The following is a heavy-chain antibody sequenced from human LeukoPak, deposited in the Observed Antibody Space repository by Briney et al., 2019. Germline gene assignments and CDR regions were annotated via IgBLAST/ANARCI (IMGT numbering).Heavy chain of an antibody. Sequence: SETLSLTCTVSGGSISSYYWSWIRQPPGKGLEWIGSIYYSGTTYYNPSLKSRVTISLDTSKNQFSLKLTSVTAADTAVYYCARGAFGTLMVRGGNFDYWGQGTLVTVSS. J-gene: IGHJ4*02. CDR1: GGSISSYY. V-gene: IGHV4-59*05. CDR3: ARGAFGTLMVRGGNFDY. CDR2: IYYSGTT. D-gene: IGHD3-10*01.